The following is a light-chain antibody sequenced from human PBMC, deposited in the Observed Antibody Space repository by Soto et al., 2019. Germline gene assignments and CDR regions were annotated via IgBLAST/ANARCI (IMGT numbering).Light chain of an antibody. J-gene: IGLJ1*01. Sequence: QSVLTQPASVSGSPGQSITISCTGASSDVGNYNYVSWYQQHPGKAPKLIIYDVSNRPSGVSNRFSGSKSGNTASLTISGLQAEDEADYYCSSYTSSTTLDVFXTGTKVTVL. CDR2: DVS. CDR3: SSYTSSTTLDV. CDR1: SSDVGNYNY. V-gene: IGLV2-14*03.